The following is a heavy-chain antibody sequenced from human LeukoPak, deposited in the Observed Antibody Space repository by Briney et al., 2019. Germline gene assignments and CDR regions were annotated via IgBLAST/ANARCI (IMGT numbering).Heavy chain of an antibody. V-gene: IGHV3-30*18. CDR3: ANALEMATMLVSPLDY. CDR1: GFTFSSYG. Sequence: PGRSLRLSCAASGFTFSSYGMHWVRQAPGKGLEWVAVISYDGSNKYYADSVKGRFTISRDNSKNTLYLQMNSLRAEDTAVYYCANALEMATMLVSPLDYWGQGTLATVSS. J-gene: IGHJ4*02. D-gene: IGHD5-24*01. CDR2: ISYDGSNK.